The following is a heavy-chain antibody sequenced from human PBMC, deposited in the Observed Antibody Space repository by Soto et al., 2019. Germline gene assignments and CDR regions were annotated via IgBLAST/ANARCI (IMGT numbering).Heavy chain of an antibody. CDR2: IYYSGST. CDR3: ARVISAGPSAYSCEYYFDY. CDR1: GGSVSSGSYY. J-gene: IGHJ4*02. V-gene: IGHV4-61*03. Sequence: SETVSLTCTVSGGSVSSGSYYWSWIRQPPGKGLEWMGYIYYSGSTNYNPSLKSLVTISVDTSKNHFSLKLNSVTAADTVVYYCARVISAGPSAYSCEYYFDYWGQGTRVTVSS. D-gene: IGHD5-18*01.